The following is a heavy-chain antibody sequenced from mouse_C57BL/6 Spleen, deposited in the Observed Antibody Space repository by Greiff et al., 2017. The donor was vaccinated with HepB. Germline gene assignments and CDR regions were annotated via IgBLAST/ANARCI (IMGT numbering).Heavy chain of an antibody. CDR1: GFNIKDDY. Sequence: EVQLQQSGAELVRPGASVKLSCTASGFNIKDDYMHWVKQRPEQGLEWIGWIDPENGDTEYASKFQGKATITADTASNTAYLQLSSLTSEDTAVYYCTLITTVVPYYAMDYWGQGTSVTVSS. CDR3: TLITTVVPYYAMDY. D-gene: IGHD1-1*01. CDR2: IDPENGDT. V-gene: IGHV14-4*01. J-gene: IGHJ4*01.